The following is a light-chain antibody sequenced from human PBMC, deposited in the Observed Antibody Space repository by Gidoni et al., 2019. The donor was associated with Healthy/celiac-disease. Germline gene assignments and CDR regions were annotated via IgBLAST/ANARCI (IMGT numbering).Light chain of an antibody. Sequence: DLVMTQSPLSLPVTPGEPASISCRSSQSLLHSNGYNYLDWYLQQPGQPTQLLIYLGSNRASGVPDRFSGSGSGTDFTLKISRVEAEDVGDYYCMQARQGPWTFGQXTKVEIK. J-gene: IGKJ1*01. V-gene: IGKV2-28*01. CDR3: MQARQGPWT. CDR2: LGS. CDR1: QSLLHSNGYNY.